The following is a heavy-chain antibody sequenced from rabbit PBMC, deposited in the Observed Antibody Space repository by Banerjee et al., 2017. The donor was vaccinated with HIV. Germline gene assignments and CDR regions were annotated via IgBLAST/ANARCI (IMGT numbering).Heavy chain of an antibody. J-gene: IGHJ4*01. V-gene: IGHV1S7*01. CDR3: ARDLAGAIGWNFNL. CDR2: IYAAKGST. CDR1: GIDFTKYY. Sequence: QLTETGGGLVQPGGSLTLSCKASGIDFTKYYISWVRQAPGKGLEWIGIIYAAKGSTDYASWVNGRFTISSDNAQSTVDLKLTSLTPADTATYFCARDLAGAIGWNFNLWGQGTLVTVS. D-gene: IGHD4-1*01.